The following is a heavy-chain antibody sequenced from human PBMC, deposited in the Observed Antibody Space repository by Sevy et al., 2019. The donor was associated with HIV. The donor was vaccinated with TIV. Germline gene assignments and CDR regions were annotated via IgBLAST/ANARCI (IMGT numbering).Heavy chain of an antibody. Sequence: GESLKISCAASGFTFSSYAMHWVRQAPGKGLEWVAVISYDGSNKYYADSVKGRFTISRDNSKNTLYLQMNSLRAEDTAVYYCARDSNYYDSSGYYRGASFDIWGQGTMVTVSS. CDR1: GFTFSSYA. CDR3: ARDSNYYDSSGYYRGASFDI. J-gene: IGHJ3*02. D-gene: IGHD3-22*01. V-gene: IGHV3-30-3*01. CDR2: ISYDGSNK.